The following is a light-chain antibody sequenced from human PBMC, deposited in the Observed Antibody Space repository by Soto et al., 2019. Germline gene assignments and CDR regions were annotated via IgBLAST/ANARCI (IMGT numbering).Light chain of an antibody. Sequence: QPASVSGSPGQSITISCTGTSSDVGGYNYVSWYQQHPGKAPKLMIYDVSNRPSGVSNRFSGSKSGNTASLTISGLQAEDEADYYCSSYTSSSTGVFGTGTKLTVL. CDR1: SSDVGGYNY. V-gene: IGLV2-14*01. CDR3: SSYTSSSTGV. CDR2: DVS. J-gene: IGLJ1*01.